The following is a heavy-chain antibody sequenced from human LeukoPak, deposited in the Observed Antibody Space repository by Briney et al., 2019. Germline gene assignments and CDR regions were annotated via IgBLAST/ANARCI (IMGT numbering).Heavy chain of an antibody. J-gene: IGHJ4*02. CDR3: ARENYYGSGSRLLFDY. D-gene: IGHD3-10*01. V-gene: IGHV4-30-4*01. CDR1: GGSISSGDYH. Sequence: SQTLSLTCTVSGGSISSGDYHWSWIRQPPGKGLEWIGYIYYSGSTYYNPSLKSRVTISVDTSKNQFSLKLSSVTAADTAVYYCARENYYGSGSRLLFDYWGQGTLVTVSS. CDR2: IYYSGST.